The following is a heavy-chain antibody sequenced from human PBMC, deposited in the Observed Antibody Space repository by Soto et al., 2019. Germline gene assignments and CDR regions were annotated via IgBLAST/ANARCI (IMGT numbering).Heavy chain of an antibody. J-gene: IGHJ4*02. CDR2: IYHSGGT. CDR3: ARESRSGYYLDY. V-gene: IGHV4-30-2*01. D-gene: IGHD3-22*01. Sequence: QLHLQESGSGLVKPSQTLSLTCAVSGDSISSGGYSWNWIRQPPGKGLEWIGYIYHSGGTDYNPSLKTRVTITVDSSNNQFSLKLSSVTAADTAVYYCARESRSGYYLDYWGQGTLVTVSS. CDR1: GDSISSGGYS.